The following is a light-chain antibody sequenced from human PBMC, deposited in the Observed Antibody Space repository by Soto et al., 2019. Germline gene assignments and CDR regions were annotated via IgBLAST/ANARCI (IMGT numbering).Light chain of an antibody. Sequence: EVVMTQSPATLSVSPGEGATLSCRASQSVTSNLGRYQQRPGQAPRLLIYGASTRATGVPARFSGSGSGTEFTLTITSLQSEDFAVYYCQQYSNWPRTFGQGTKVEVK. CDR1: QSVTSN. CDR3: QQYSNWPRT. CDR2: GAS. J-gene: IGKJ1*01. V-gene: IGKV3-15*01.